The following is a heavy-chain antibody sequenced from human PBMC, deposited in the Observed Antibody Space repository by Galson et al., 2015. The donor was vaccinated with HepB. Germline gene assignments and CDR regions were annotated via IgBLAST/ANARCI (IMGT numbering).Heavy chain of an antibody. Sequence: SVKVSCKASGYTFTSYAMHWVRQAPGQRLEWMGWINAGNGNTKHSQKFQGRVTITRDTSASTAYMELSSLRSEDTAVYYCARGWELSPFDYWGQGTLVTVSS. CDR3: ARGWELSPFDY. D-gene: IGHD1-26*01. CDR2: INAGNGNT. V-gene: IGHV1-3*01. J-gene: IGHJ4*02. CDR1: GYTFTSYA.